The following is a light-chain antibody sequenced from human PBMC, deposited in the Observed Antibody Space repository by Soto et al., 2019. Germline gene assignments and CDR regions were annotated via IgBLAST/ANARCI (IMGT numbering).Light chain of an antibody. J-gene: IGKJ2*01. Sequence: DIQITQSPSSLSASVGDRVTITCRASQNIFSYLSWYQHKPGKAPELLIYAASSLQSGVPSRFSGSGSGTDFALTISSLQPEDFATFYCQQSYSVPHTFGQGTKLEI. CDR2: AAS. V-gene: IGKV1-39*01. CDR1: QNIFSY. CDR3: QQSYSVPHT.